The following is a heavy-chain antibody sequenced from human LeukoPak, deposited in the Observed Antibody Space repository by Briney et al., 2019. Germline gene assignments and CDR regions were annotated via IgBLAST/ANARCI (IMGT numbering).Heavy chain of an antibody. J-gene: IGHJ4*02. CDR1: GFTFSSYG. CDR3: ARGTRELLFLDY. V-gene: IGHV3-33*01. CDR2: IWYDGSNK. Sequence: QTGGSLRLSCAASGFTFSSYGMHWVRQAPGKGLEWVAVIWYDGSNKYYADSVKGRFTISRDNSKNTLYLQMNSLRAEDTAVYYCARGTRELLFLDYWGQGTLVTVSS. D-gene: IGHD1-26*01.